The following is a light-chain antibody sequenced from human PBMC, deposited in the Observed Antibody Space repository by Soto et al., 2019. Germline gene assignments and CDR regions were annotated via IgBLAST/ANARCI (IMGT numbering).Light chain of an antibody. CDR1: QSVSRN. V-gene: IGKV3-15*01. CDR3: QQYNNWPALT. CDR2: GTS. Sequence: DIAMTQSPATLSVSPGERATLSCRASQSVSRNLAWYQQRPGQAPTLLIYGTSTRATGIPARFSGSGSGTEFTLTISSLQSEDFAVYYCQQYNNWPALTFGGGTKVDIK. J-gene: IGKJ4*01.